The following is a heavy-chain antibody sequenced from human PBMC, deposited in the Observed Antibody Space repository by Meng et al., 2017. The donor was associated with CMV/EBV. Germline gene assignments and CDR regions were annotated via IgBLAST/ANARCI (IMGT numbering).Heavy chain of an antibody. V-gene: IGHV3-30*02. J-gene: IGHJ4*02. Sequence: QVQLVESGGGVVQPGGXXXFSCAASGFTFSSYGMHWVRQAPGKGLEWVAFIRYDGSNKYYADSVKGRFTISRDNSKNTLYLQMNSLRAEDTAVYYCAKGDRKAYYYDSSADYWGQGTLVTVSS. CDR3: AKGDRKAYYYDSSADY. D-gene: IGHD3-22*01. CDR2: IRYDGSNK. CDR1: GFTFSSYG.